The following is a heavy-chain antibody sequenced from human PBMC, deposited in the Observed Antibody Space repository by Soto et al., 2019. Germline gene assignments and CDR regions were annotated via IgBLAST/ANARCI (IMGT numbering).Heavy chain of an antibody. Sequence: EVQLVESGGGLVQPGGALRLSCTASGFSFSTHWMTCVRQAPGKGLEWGASIKEDGRDKYDVDDVKGRFTISRDNAEKSLYLQMNSLRAEDTAMYHCARYGGLIDDWGQGTLVTVSS. CDR1: GFSFSTHW. CDR3: ARYGGLIDD. CDR2: IKEDGRDK. D-gene: IGHD2-15*01. J-gene: IGHJ4*02. V-gene: IGHV3-7*05.